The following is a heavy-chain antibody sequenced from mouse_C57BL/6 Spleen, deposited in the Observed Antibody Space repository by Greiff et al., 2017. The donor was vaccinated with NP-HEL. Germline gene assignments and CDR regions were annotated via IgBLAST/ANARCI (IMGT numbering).Heavy chain of an antibody. CDR1: GYTFTDYN. J-gene: IGHJ2*01. V-gene: IGHV1-22*01. Sequence: VQLQQSGPELVKPGASVKMSCKASGYTFTDYNMHWVKQSHGKSLEWIGYINPNNGGTSYNQKFKGKATLTVNKSSSTAYMELRSLTSEDSAVYYCARWEKSYYGKGAFFDYWGQGTTLTVSS. CDR2: INPNNGGT. CDR3: ARWEKSYYGKGAFFDY. D-gene: IGHD2-10*01.